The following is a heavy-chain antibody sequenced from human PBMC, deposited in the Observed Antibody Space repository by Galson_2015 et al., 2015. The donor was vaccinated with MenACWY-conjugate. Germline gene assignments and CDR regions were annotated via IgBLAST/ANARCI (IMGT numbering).Heavy chain of an antibody. J-gene: IGHJ4*02. CDR3: ATKVEMATIIPYYFDY. CDR2: IYPGDSDT. CDR1: GYSFTSYW. Sequence: QSGAEVKKPGESLNISCKGSGYSFTSYWIGWVRQMPGKGLEWMGIIYPGDSDTRYSPSFQGQVTISADKSISTAYLQWSSLKASDTAMYYCATKVEMATIIPYYFDYWGQGTLVTVSS. D-gene: IGHD5-24*01. V-gene: IGHV5-51*01.